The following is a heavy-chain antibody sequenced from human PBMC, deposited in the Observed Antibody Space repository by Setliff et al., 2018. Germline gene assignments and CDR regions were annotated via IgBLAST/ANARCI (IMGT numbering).Heavy chain of an antibody. CDR3: ARGQAIRIRAAAGMWDR. CDR2: MNPNSDNT. V-gene: IGHV1-8*01. D-gene: IGHD6-13*01. CDR1: GYTFTSHD. J-gene: IGHJ4*02. Sequence: ASVKVSCKASGYTFTSHDINWVRQATGQGLEWMGWMNPNSDNTGYAQKFQGRVTMTRNTSISTAYMELSSLRSEDTAVDYCARGQAIRIRAAAGMWDRWGQGTLVTVSS.